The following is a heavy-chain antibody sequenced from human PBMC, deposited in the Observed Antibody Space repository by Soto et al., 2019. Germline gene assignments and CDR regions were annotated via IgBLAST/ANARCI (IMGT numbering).Heavy chain of an antibody. CDR2: ISYDGSNK. V-gene: IGHV3-30*18. J-gene: IGHJ4*02. CDR3: AKAYYDSSGLFDY. Sequence: PGGSLRLSCAASGFTFSSYGMHWVRQAPGKGLEWVAVISYDGSNKYYADSVKGRSTISRDNSKNTLYLQMNSLRAEDTAVYYCAKAYYDSSGLFDYWGQGTLVTVSS. D-gene: IGHD3-22*01. CDR1: GFTFSSYG.